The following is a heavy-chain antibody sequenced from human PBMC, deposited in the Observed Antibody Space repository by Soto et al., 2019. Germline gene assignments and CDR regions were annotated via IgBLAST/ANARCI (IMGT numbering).Heavy chain of an antibody. Sequence: ASVKVSCKASGYTFTSYAMHWVRQAPGQRLEWIGWINVGNGNANYAQKLQGRVTITADESTSTAYMELSSLRSEDTAVYYCACRWEGHYYFDYWGQGTLVTVSS. CDR2: INVGNGNA. CDR3: ACRWEGHYYFDY. V-gene: IGHV1-3*01. CDR1: GYTFTSYA. D-gene: IGHD1-26*01. J-gene: IGHJ4*02.